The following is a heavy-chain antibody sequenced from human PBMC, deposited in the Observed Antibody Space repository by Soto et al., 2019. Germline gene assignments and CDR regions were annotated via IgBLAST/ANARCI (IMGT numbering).Heavy chain of an antibody. Sequence: QVQLVQSGAEVKKPGASVKVSCKASGYTFTSYDINWVRQATGQGLEWMGWMNPNSGNTGYAQKFQGRVTMARNPSLSTAYMELSSLRSEDTAVYYCARERSSGWYVDYWGQGTLVTVSS. CDR1: GYTFTSYD. D-gene: IGHD6-19*01. CDR3: ARERSSGWYVDY. J-gene: IGHJ4*02. CDR2: MNPNSGNT. V-gene: IGHV1-8*01.